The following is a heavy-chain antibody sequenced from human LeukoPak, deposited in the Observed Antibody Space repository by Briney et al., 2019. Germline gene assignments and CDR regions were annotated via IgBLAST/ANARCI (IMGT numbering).Heavy chain of an antibody. CDR1: GGTFSSYA. J-gene: IGHJ5*02. D-gene: IGHD2-15*01. V-gene: IGHV1-18*01. CDR2: VSAYNNNT. Sequence: ASVKVSCKASGGTFSSYAISWVRQAPGQGLEWMGWVSAYNNNTKYIEKYQGRVTMTTDTSTSTAYMELRSLRSDDTAVYYCARVGYCSGGHCYSGWFDPWGQGTLVTVSS. CDR3: ARVGYCSGGHCYSGWFDP.